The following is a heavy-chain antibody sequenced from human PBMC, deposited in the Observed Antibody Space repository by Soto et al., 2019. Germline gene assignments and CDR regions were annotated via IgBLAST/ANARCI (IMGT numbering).Heavy chain of an antibody. Sequence: QVQLVESGGGVVQPGRSLRLSCAVSGLSFRSHGMHWVRQAPGKGLEWVAFISYDGNNRKYADSVKGRFTISRDNSKDALYLEMSGLRGGDTAVYYCAKGHRNGGSRVDYWGQGTLVTVSS. CDR2: ISYDGNNR. D-gene: IGHD2-15*01. J-gene: IGHJ4*02. V-gene: IGHV3-30*18. CDR3: AKGHRNGGSRVDY. CDR1: GLSFRSHG.